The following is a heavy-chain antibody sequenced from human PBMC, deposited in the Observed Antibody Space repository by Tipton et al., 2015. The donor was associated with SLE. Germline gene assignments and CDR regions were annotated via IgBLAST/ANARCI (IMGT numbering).Heavy chain of an antibody. V-gene: IGHV3-53*05. J-gene: IGHJ3*02. Sequence: GSLRLSCAASGFTVSTNYMSWVRQAPGKGLEWVSVIYSGGSTSYADFVRGRFTISRDSLKNTVYLQMNSLRAEDTAMYFCARDSDYDFWRGHLDAFDMWCQGTMVTVSS. CDR3: ARDSDYDFWRGHLDAFDM. CDR2: IYSGGST. D-gene: IGHD3-3*01. CDR1: GFTVSTNY.